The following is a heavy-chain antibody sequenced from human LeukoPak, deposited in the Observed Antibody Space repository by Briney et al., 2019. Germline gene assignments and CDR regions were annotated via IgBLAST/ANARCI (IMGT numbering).Heavy chain of an antibody. D-gene: IGHD6-13*01. CDR3: ARAEITAAGVPFDD. J-gene: IGHJ4*02. CDR1: GESFSGYY. Sequence: SETLSLTCAVYGESFSGYYWSWIRQPPGKGLEWIGEVNHSGSTNYNPSLKSRVTISVDTSKNQFSLKLSSVTAADTGVYYCARAEITAAGVPFDDWGQGTLVTVSS. V-gene: IGHV4-34*01. CDR2: VNHSGST.